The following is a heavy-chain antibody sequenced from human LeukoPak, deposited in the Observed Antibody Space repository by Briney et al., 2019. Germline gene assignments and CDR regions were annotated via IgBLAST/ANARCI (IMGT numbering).Heavy chain of an antibody. V-gene: IGHV3-15*01. CDR3: TTDAIRRIWWELPNDAFDI. CDR1: GFTFSNAW. D-gene: IGHD1-26*01. CDR2: IKSKTDGGTT. Sequence: GGSLRLSCAASGFTFSNAWMSWVRQAPGKGLEWVGRIKSKTDGGTTDYAAPVKGRFTISRDDSKNTLYLQMNSLKTEDTAVCYCTTDAIRRIWWELPNDAFDIWGQGTMVTVSS. J-gene: IGHJ3*02.